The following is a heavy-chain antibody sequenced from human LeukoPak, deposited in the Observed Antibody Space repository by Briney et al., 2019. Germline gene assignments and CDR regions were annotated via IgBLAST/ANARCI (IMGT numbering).Heavy chain of an antibody. D-gene: IGHD6-13*01. Sequence: SETLSLTCTVSGSSISSGNYFWSWIRQPAGKGLEWIGRFYTSGSTNYNPSLKSRVTISVDTSNNQFSLKLSSVTAADTAVYYCATQDSSSWYFDYWGQGTLVTVSS. CDR1: GSSISSGNYF. J-gene: IGHJ4*02. CDR2: FYTSGST. V-gene: IGHV4-61*02. CDR3: ATQDSSSWYFDY.